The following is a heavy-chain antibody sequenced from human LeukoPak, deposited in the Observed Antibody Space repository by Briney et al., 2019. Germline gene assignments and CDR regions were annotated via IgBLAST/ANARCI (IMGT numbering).Heavy chain of an antibody. V-gene: IGHV3-43D*03. CDR2: ISWDGGST. J-gene: IGHJ4*02. D-gene: IGHD6-13*01. CDR1: GFTFDNYA. Sequence: GGSLRLSCVASGFTFDNYAMHWVRQAPGKGLEWVSLISWDGGSTYYADSVKGRFTISRDNSKNSLYLQMNSLRAEDTALYYCAKDSSSSWSNFDYWGQGTLVTVSS. CDR3: AKDSSSSWSNFDY.